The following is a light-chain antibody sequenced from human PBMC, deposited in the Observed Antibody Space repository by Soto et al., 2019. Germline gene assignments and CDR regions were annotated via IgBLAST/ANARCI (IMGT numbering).Light chain of an antibody. J-gene: IGKJ1*01. CDR3: LQHNSYPRA. CDR1: QDIRSD. Sequence: DIQMTQSPSSLSASVGDRVTITCRASQDIRSDLGWYQQKPGRAPKRLMFAASKLQSGVPSRFSGRGSGTEFTPTISSLQPEDFATYYCLQHNSYPRAFGQGTKVDIK. V-gene: IGKV1-17*01. CDR2: AAS.